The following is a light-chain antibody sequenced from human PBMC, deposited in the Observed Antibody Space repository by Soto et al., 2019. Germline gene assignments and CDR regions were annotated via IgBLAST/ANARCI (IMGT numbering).Light chain of an antibody. CDR2: AAS. V-gene: IGKV1-39*01. J-gene: IGKJ1*01. CDR1: QSVSSY. CDR3: QQSYSTPRT. Sequence: DIQMTQSPSSLSASVGDRVTITCRASQSVSSYLNWYQQKPGKAPKLLIYAASSLQSGVPSRLSGSGSVTDFNLTISSLQPEDFATYYCQQSYSTPRTFGQGTKVDIK.